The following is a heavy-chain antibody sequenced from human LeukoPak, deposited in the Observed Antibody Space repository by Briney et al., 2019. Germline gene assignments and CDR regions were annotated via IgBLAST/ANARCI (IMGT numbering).Heavy chain of an antibody. CDR1: AFIFSGHW. J-gene: IGHJ4*02. Sequence: GGSLRLSCEGSAFIFSGHWMNWVRQTPGKGLEWVASIKEDGSERQYVDSVKGRFSISRDNTKGSLFLQLNSLRAEDTAVYYCARDCSGGSCYSGFDYWGQGTLVTVSS. D-gene: IGHD2-15*01. CDR3: ARDCSGGSCYSGFDY. V-gene: IGHV3-7*01. CDR2: IKEDGSER.